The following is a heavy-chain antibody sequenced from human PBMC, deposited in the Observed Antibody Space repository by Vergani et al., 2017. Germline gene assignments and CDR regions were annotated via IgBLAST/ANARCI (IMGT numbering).Heavy chain of an antibody. Sequence: EVQLLESGGGLVQPGGSLRLSCDASGFSFPGYAMSWVRQAPGKGLEWVSCVSCSSATPYYADSVKGRFILSRDNSKNTLHLQMNSLRADDTAVYYCTKGSRGYTGYFFDYWGQGTLATVSS. CDR3: TKGSRGYTGYFFDY. V-gene: IGHV3-23*01. D-gene: IGHD5-12*01. J-gene: IGHJ4*02. CDR2: VSCSSATP. CDR1: GFSFPGYA.